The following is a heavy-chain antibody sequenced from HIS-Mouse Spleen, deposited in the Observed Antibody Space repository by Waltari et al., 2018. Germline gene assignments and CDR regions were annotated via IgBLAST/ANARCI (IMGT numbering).Heavy chain of an antibody. D-gene: IGHD6-13*01. CDR1: GGSISSSSYY. V-gene: IGHV4-39*07. CDR2: IYYSDST. J-gene: IGHJ2*01. Sequence: QLQLQESGPGLVKPSETLSLTCTVSGGSISSSSYYWGWIRQPPGKGLEWIGSIYYSDSTYYNPTRKSRVTISVDTSKNQFSWKLISVTAADTAVYYCAREIPYSSSWYDWYFDLWGRGTLVTVSS. CDR3: AREIPYSSSWYDWYFDL.